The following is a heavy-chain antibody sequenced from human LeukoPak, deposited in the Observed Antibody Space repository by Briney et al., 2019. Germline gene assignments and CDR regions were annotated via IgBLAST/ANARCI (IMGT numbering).Heavy chain of an antibody. V-gene: IGHV3-23*01. J-gene: IGHJ4*02. CDR2: ISGSGDTT. D-gene: IGHD6-13*01. Sequence: GGSLRLSCAATGFTFSSYAMTWVRQAPGRGLEWVSGISGSGDTTYYADSVKGRFTISRDNSKNTLYLQMNSLRAEDTAIYYCAKDRIAAAGTVDYWGQGTLVTVSS. CDR3: AKDRIAAAGTVDY. CDR1: GFTFSSYA.